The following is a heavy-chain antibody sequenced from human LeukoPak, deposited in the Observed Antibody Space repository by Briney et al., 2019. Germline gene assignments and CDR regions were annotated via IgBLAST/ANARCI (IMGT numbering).Heavy chain of an antibody. CDR2: ISSSGSTI. CDR3: AKETVITGTMDV. CDR1: GFTFSDYY. V-gene: IGHV3-11*04. J-gene: IGHJ6*03. Sequence: GGSLRLSCAASGFTFSDYYMSWIRQAPGKGLEWVSYISSSGSTIYYADSVKGRFTISRDNSKNTLYLQMNSLRAEDTAVYYCAKETVITGTMDVWGKGTTVTVSS. D-gene: IGHD1-20*01.